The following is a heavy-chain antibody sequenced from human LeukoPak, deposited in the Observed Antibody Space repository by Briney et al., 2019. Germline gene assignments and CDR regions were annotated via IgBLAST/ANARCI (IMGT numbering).Heavy chain of an antibody. D-gene: IGHD2-15*01. CDR2: IRSGGSTK. CDR3: AKDGGSDPDSFDI. Sequence: SGGSLRLSCAASGFTFSSYGIHWVRQAPGKGLEWVAFIRSGGSTKYYADSVKGRFTISRDNTKNSLYLQMNSLRAEDTAVYYCAKDGGSDPDSFDIWGQGTMVTVSS. J-gene: IGHJ3*02. V-gene: IGHV3-30*02. CDR1: GFTFSSYG.